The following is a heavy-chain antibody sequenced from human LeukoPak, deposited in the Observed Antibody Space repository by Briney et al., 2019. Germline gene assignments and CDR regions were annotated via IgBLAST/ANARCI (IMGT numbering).Heavy chain of an antibody. J-gene: IGHJ2*01. CDR2: INHSGST. CDR1: GGSFSGYY. Sequence: SETLSLTCAVYGGSFSGYYWSWIRQPPGKGLECIGEINHSGSTNYNPSLKSRVTISVDTSKNQFSLKLSSVTAADTAVYYCAARLGYFDLWGRGTLVTVSS. V-gene: IGHV4-34*01. D-gene: IGHD3-16*01. CDR3: AARLGYFDL.